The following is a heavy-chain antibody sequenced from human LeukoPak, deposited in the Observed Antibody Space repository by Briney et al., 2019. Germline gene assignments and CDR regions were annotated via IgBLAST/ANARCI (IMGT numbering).Heavy chain of an antibody. CDR3: AIEGVATTHYFDY. J-gene: IGHJ4*02. V-gene: IGHV4-59*01. CDR2: IYYSGST. Sequence: PSETLSLTCTVSGGSISSYYWSWIRQPPGKGLEWIGYIYYSGSTNYNPSLKSRVTISVDTSKNQFSLKLSSVTAADTAVYYCAIEGVATTHYFDYWGQGTLVTVSS. CDR1: GGSISSYY. D-gene: IGHD5-24*01.